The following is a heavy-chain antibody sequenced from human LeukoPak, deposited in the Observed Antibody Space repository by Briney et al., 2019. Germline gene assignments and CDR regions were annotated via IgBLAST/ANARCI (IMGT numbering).Heavy chain of an antibody. D-gene: IGHD3-10*01. CDR3: TRDLGSGSPIGY. CDR1: GFTFSNAW. Sequence: GGSLRLSCAASGFTFSNAWMSWVRQAPGKGLEWVGRIKSKTDGGTTDYAAPVKGRFTISRDDSKNTLYLQMNSLKTEDTAVYYCTRDLGSGSPIGYWGQGTLVTVSS. CDR2: IKSKTDGGTT. J-gene: IGHJ4*02. V-gene: IGHV3-15*01.